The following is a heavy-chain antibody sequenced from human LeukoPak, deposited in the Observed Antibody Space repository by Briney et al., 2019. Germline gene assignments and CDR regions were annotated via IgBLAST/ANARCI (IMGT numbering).Heavy chain of an antibody. CDR1: GYTFTSYD. Sequence: GASVKVSCKASGYTFTSYDINWVRQATGQGLEWMGWMNPNSGNTGYAQKFQGRVTMTRNTSISTAYMELSSLRSEDTAAYYCARGRLGVIHTRGAFDIWGQGTMVTVSS. V-gene: IGHV1-8*01. J-gene: IGHJ3*02. CDR3: ARGRLGVIHTRGAFDI. D-gene: IGHD3-16*02. CDR2: MNPNSGNT.